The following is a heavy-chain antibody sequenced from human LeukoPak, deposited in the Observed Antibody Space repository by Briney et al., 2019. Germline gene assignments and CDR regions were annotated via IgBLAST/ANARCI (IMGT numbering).Heavy chain of an antibody. Sequence: GGSLRLSCAASGFTFSSYGMHWVRQAPGKGLEWVAVISYDGSNKYYADSVKGRFTISRDNSKNTLFLQMNSLRAEDTAVYYCAKEDYFGSGSYLGYWGQGTLVTVSS. D-gene: IGHD3-10*01. J-gene: IGHJ4*02. CDR3: AKEDYFGSGSYLGY. CDR1: GFTFSSYG. CDR2: ISYDGSNK. V-gene: IGHV3-30*18.